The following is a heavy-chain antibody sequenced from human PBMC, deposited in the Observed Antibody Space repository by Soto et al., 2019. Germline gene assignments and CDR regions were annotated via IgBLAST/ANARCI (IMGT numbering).Heavy chain of an antibody. CDR3: AKVGGTSHPTIPFDS. V-gene: IGHV3-23*01. D-gene: IGHD2-2*02. Sequence: EVQLLESGGGLVQPGGSLRLSCADSGFTFSSYAMSWVRQAPGKGLEWVSTISGGDGRTYYADSVTGRFTISRDNSKHTLYLQRNSLRADDTAVYYCAKVGGTSHPTIPFDSWGQGTLVTVSS. J-gene: IGHJ4*02. CDR1: GFTFSSYA. CDR2: ISGGDGRT.